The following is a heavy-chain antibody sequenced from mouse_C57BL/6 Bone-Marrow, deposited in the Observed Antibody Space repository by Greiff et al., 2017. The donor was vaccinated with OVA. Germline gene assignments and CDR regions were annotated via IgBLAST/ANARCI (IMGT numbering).Heavy chain of an antibody. CDR3: ANSNYGYYAMDY. J-gene: IGHJ4*01. Sequence: DVKLVESGGGLVQPGESLKLSCESNEYEFPSHDMSWVRKTPEKRLELVAAINSDGGSTYYPDTMERRFIISRDNTKKTLYLQMSSLRSEDTALYYCANSNYGYYAMDYWGQGTSVTVSS. V-gene: IGHV5-2*01. D-gene: IGHD2-5*01. CDR2: INSDGGST. CDR1: EYEFPSHD.